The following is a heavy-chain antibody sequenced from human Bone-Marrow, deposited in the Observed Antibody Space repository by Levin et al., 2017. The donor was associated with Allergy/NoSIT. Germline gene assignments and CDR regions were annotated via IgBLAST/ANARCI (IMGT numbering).Heavy chain of an antibody. J-gene: IGHJ6*02. V-gene: IGHV3-30-3*01. CDR3: GRGGASVRYGVDV. CDR2: ISFDGSDE. Sequence: PGGSLRLSCEASGFIFRSYAMNWVRQAPGKGLEWVAVISFDGSDEYYMDSVRGRFTISRDNSKNTVFLQMNSLRTEDTAVYFCGRGGASVRYGVDVWGQGTAVIVSS. CDR1: GFIFRSYA. D-gene: IGHD3-10*01.